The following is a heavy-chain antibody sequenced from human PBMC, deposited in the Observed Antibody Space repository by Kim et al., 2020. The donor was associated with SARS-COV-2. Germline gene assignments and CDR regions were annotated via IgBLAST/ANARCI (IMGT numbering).Heavy chain of an antibody. CDR2: IYHSGST. D-gene: IGHD6-13*01. CDR3: ARRDGGSSWKYWYFDL. V-gene: IGHV4-59*08. CDR1: GGSISSYY. Sequence: SETLSLTCTVSGGSISSYYWNWIRQPPGRGLEWIGYIYHSGSTNYNPSLKSRVTMSVDTSKNQVSLKLSCVTAADTAIYYCARRDGGSSWKYWYFDLWGRGTLVTVSS. J-gene: IGHJ2*01.